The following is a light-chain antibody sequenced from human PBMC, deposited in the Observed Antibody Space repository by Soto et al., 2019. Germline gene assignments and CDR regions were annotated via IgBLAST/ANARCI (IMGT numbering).Light chain of an antibody. J-gene: IGLJ3*02. CDR2: DNN. V-gene: IGLV1-51*01. Sequence: QSVLTQPPSVSVAPGQKVTIYCSGSSSNIGNNYVSWYQQLPGTAPKLLIYDNNKRPSGIPDRFSGSKSGTSATLGITGLQTGDEADYYCGTWDSSLSAGWVFGGGTKLTVL. CDR3: GTWDSSLSAGWV. CDR1: SSNIGNNY.